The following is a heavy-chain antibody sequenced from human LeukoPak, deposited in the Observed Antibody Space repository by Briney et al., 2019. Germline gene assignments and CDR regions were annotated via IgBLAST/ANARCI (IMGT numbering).Heavy chain of an antibody. CDR3: ARANMVRGVGSFFDRNWFDP. J-gene: IGHJ5*02. Sequence: SETLSLTCTVSGYSISSGYYWGWIRQPPGKGLEWIGSIYHSGSTYYYPSLKSRVTISVDTSKNQFSLKLSSVTAADTAVYYCARANMVRGVGSFFDRNWFDPWGQGTLVTVSS. D-gene: IGHD3-10*01. CDR2: IYHSGST. CDR1: GYSISSGYY. V-gene: IGHV4-38-2*02.